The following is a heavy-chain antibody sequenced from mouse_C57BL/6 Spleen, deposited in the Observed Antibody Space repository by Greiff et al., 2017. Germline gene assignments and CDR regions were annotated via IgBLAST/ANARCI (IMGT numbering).Heavy chain of an antibody. V-gene: IGHV5-4*01. CDR2: ISDGGSYT. D-gene: IGHD2-5*01. J-gene: IGHJ1*03. CDR1: GFTFSSYA. CDR3: ARDYSNYVWYFDV. Sequence: EVQRVESGGGLVKPGGSLKLSCAASGFTFSSYAMSWVRQTPEKRLEWVATISDGGSYTYYTDNVKGRFTISRDNAKNNLYLQMSHLKSEDTAMYYGARDYSNYVWYFDVWGTGTTVTVSS.